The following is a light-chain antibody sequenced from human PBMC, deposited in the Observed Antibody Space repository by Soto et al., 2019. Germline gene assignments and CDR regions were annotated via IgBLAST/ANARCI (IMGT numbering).Light chain of an antibody. CDR3: SSYTSSSTPIV. Sequence: QSALTQPASVSGSPGQSIIISCNGTSSDVGGYNYVSWYQQHPGKAPKLMIYEVSNRPSGVSNRFSGSKSGNTASLTISGLQAEDEADYYCSSYTSSSTPIVFGTGAKVTVL. V-gene: IGLV2-14*01. CDR2: EVS. J-gene: IGLJ1*01. CDR1: SSDVGGYNY.